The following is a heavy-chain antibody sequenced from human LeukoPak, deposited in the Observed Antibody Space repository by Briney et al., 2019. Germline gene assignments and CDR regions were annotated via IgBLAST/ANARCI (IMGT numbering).Heavy chain of an antibody. D-gene: IGHD2-21*01. CDR1: GFTFSTFW. CDR2: ISGSGAST. V-gene: IGHV3-23*01. CDR3: AKVSVVWNWFDP. J-gene: IGHJ5*02. Sequence: GGSLRLSCAASGFTFSTFWMSWVRQAPGKGLEWVSGISGSGASTYYADSVKGRFTISRDNSKNTVYLQMNSLRAEDTAVYYCAKVSVVWNWFDPWGQGTLVTVSS.